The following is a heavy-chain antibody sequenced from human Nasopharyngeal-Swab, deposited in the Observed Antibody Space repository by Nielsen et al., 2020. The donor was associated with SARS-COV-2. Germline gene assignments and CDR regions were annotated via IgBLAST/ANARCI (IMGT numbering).Heavy chain of an antibody. D-gene: IGHD1-26*01. CDR2: IWYDGSNK. J-gene: IGHJ4*02. Sequence: GESLKISCAASGFTFSSYGMHWVRQAPGKGLEWVAVIWYDGSNKYYADSVKGRFTISRDNSKNTLYLQMNSLRAEDTPVYYCARDIGVGATPQDYWGQGTLVTVSS. CDR1: GFTFSSYG. CDR3: ARDIGVGATPQDY. V-gene: IGHV3-33*01.